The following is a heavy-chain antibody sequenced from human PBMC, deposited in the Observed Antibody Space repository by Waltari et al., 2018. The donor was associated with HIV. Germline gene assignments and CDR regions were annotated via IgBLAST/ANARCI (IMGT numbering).Heavy chain of an antibody. Sequence: HVQLEQLGAGLLTSSETLSLTCPVYCGSFSGYYWTWIRQSPGRGLEWIGEISHSGNTNYNSSLKSRATIAVDKSKNQFSLKLKSLTVADTGVYFCAGLLFDHFVLDSWGRGTLVTV. CDR1: CGSFSGYY. D-gene: IGHD3-9*01. V-gene: IGHV4-34*01. J-gene: IGHJ5*01. CDR3: AGLLFDHFVLDS. CDR2: ISHSGNT.